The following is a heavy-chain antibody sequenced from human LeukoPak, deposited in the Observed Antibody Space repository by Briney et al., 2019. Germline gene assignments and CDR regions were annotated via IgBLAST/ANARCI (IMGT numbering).Heavy chain of an antibody. J-gene: IGHJ3*02. Sequence: PGGSLRLSCAASGFTFSRYIMNWVRQAPGKGLEWVSSISTTSGYIYYADSVKGRFTISRDNAKNSLYLQMNSLRAEDTAVYYCARDRAVVRGAVDIWGQGTMVTVSS. CDR3: ARDRAVVRGAVDI. CDR1: GFTFSRYI. D-gene: IGHD3-10*01. V-gene: IGHV3-21*01. CDR2: ISTTSGYI.